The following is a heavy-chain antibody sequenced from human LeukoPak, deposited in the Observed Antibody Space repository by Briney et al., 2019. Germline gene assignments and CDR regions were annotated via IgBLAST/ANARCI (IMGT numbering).Heavy chain of an antibody. J-gene: IGHJ6*03. CDR3: ARAETYYDILTGYNLRDYYYYMDV. CDR1: GYTFTGYY. D-gene: IGHD3-9*01. V-gene: IGHV1-2*02. CDR2: INPNSGGT. Sequence: ASVKVSCKASGYTFTGYYMHWVRQAPGQGLEWMGWINPNSGGTNYAQKFQGRVTMTRDTSISTAYMELSRLRSDGTAVYYCARAETYYDILTGYNLRDYYYYMDVWGKGTTVTISS.